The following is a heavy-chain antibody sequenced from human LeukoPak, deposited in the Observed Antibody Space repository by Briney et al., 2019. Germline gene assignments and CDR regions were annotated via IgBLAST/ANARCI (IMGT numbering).Heavy chain of an antibody. J-gene: IGHJ3*02. CDR1: GFTFSSYA. CDR2: ISYDGTDK. Sequence: PGGSLRLSCAASGFTFSSYAMSWVRQAPGKGLEWVAVISYDGTDKYYADSVKGRFTISRDNSKNTLFLQMISLRAEDTALYYCARSPYTYGYSAAFDIWGQGTPVTVSS. D-gene: IGHD5-18*01. CDR3: ARSPYTYGYSAAFDI. V-gene: IGHV3-30-3*01.